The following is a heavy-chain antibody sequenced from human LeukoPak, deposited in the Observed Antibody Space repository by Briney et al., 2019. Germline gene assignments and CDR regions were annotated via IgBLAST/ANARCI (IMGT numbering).Heavy chain of an antibody. CDR2: SNSDGSST. CDR3: ARSVSSWKDAFDI. CDR1: GFTFDTYW. D-gene: IGHD6-13*01. V-gene: IGHV3-74*01. J-gene: IGHJ3*02. Sequence: ESGGSLRLSCAASGFTFDTYWMRWVRQAPGKELVWDSRSNSDGSSTSYADSVKGRFTISRDNAKNTLYLQMNSLRAEDTAVYYCARSVSSWKDAFDIWGQGTMVTVSS.